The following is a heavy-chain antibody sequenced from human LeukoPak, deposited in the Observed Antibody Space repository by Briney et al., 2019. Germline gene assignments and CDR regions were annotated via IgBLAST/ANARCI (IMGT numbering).Heavy chain of an antibody. D-gene: IGHD6-13*01. J-gene: IGHJ4*02. CDR2: ISYDGSNK. CDR3: AKDRDSSSWYFDY. CDR1: GFTFSSYA. V-gene: IGHV3-30-3*01. Sequence: PGGSLRLSCAASGFTFSSYAMHWVRQAPGKGLEWVAVISYDGSNKYYADSVKGRFTISRDNSKNTLYLQMNSLRAEDTAVYYCAKDRDSSSWYFDYWGQGTLVTVSS.